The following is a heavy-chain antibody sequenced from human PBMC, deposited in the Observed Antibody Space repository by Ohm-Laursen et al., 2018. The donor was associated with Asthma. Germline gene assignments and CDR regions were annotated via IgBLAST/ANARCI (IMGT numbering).Heavy chain of an antibody. CDR3: AKDRDIVASPFDH. CDR1: GFTFRNYA. D-gene: IGHD5-12*01. Sequence: SLRLSCTASGFTFRNYAMTWVRQAPGKGLEWVSTISLGGGGTYFADSVKGRFTLSRDNSKNTLYLEMNSLRAEDTALYYCAKDRDIVASPFDHWGLGTLVTVSS. J-gene: IGHJ4*02. CDR2: ISLGGGGT. V-gene: IGHV3-23*01.